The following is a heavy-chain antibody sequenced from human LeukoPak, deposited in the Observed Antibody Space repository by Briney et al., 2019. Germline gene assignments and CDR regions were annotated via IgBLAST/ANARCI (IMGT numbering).Heavy chain of an antibody. CDR1: GFTFSSYE. J-gene: IGHJ4*02. CDR3: ARERPEIDY. CDR2: ISSSGSTI. V-gene: IGHV3-48*03. Sequence: GGSLRLSCAASGFTFSSYEMNWVRQAPGKGLEWVSYISSSGSTIYYADSVKGRFTISRDNARNSLYLQMNSLRAEDTAVYYCARERPEIDYWGQGTLVTVSS.